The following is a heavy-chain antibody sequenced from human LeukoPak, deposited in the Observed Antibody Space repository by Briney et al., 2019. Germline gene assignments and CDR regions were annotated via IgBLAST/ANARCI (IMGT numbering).Heavy chain of an antibody. CDR1: GFTFSSYA. Sequence: GSLRLSCAASGFTFSSYAMTWVRQAPGEGLEWLSVIYSDGSTYYADSVKGRFTILRDNSKNTLYLQMNSLRAEDTAVYYCARLPIVVITSGGYWGQGTLVTVSS. CDR2: IYSDGST. CDR3: ARLPIVVITSGGY. J-gene: IGHJ4*02. D-gene: IGHD3-22*01. V-gene: IGHV3-23*03.